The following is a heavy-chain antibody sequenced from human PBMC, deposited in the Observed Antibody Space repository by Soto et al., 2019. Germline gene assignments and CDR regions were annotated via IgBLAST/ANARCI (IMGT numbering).Heavy chain of an antibody. CDR2: IYYSGST. CDR3: ARHSYYSNPLRFDP. J-gene: IGHJ5*02. Sequence: TSGTLSLTCTVPGGSISSYYWSWIRQPPGKGLEWIGYIYYSGSTNYNPSLKSRVTISVDTSKNQFSLRLSSVTAAETAVYYCARHSYYSNPLRFDPWGQGTLVTVSS. V-gene: IGHV4-59*08. D-gene: IGHD4-4*01. CDR1: GGSISSYY.